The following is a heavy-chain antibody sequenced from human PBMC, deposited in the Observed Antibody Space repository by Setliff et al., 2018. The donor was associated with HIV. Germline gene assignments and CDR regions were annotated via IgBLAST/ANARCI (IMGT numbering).Heavy chain of an antibody. CDR3: ARPYASYWVDAFDI. CDR2: IYPGDSNN. V-gene: IGHV5-51*01. Sequence: PGESLKIYCKGSGYSFTNYWIGWVRQMPGKGLEWMEIIYPGDSNNRYSPSFQDQVTISADKSISAAFLQWSSLKASDTAMYYCARPYASYWVDAFDIWGQGTMVTVSS. CDR1: GYSFTNYW. D-gene: IGHD2-8*02. J-gene: IGHJ3*02.